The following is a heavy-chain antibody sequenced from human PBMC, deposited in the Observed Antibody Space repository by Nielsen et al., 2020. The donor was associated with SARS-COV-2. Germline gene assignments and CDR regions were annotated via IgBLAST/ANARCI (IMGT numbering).Heavy chain of an antibody. CDR2: ISYDGSNK. D-gene: IGHD6-13*01. CDR3: AKDRSSSSWSTYYYYGMDV. J-gene: IGHJ6*02. V-gene: IGHV3-30*18. Sequence: GSLKISCAASGFTFSSYGMHWVRQAPGKGLEWVAVISYDGSNKYYADSVKGRFTISRDNSKNTLYLQMNSLRAEDTAVYYCAKDRSSSSWSTYYYYGMDVWGQGTTVTVSS. CDR1: GFTFSSYG.